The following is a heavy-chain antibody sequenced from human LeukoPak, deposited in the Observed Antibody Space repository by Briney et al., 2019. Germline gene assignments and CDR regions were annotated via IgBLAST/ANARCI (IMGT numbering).Heavy chain of an antibody. Sequence: GGSLRLSCAASGFTVSSNYMSWVRQAPGKGLERVSVIYSGGSTYYADPVKGRFTISRDNSKNTLYLQMNSLRAEDTAVYYCARERVVDFWSGYYLDGMDVWGQGTTVTVSS. CDR1: GFTVSSNY. V-gene: IGHV3-53*01. D-gene: IGHD3-3*01. CDR2: IYSGGST. CDR3: ARERVVDFWSGYYLDGMDV. J-gene: IGHJ6*02.